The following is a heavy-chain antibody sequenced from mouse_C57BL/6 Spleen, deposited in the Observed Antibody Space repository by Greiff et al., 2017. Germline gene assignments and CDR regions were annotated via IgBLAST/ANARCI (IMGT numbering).Heavy chain of an antibody. Sequence: QVQLQQPGAELVMPGASVKLSCKASGYTFTSYWMHWVKQRPGQGLEWIGEIDPSDSYTNYNQKFKGKSTLNVDKSSSTAYLQLSRLTSEASAVYYCARNGVGRDYDAMDYWGQGTSVTVSA. V-gene: IGHV1-69*01. J-gene: IGHJ4*01. D-gene: IGHD4-1*01. CDR1: GYTFTSYW. CDR2: IDPSDSYT. CDR3: ARNGVGRDYDAMDY.